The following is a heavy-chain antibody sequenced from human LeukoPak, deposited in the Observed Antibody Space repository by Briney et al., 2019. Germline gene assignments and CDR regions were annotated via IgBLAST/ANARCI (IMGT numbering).Heavy chain of an antibody. J-gene: IGHJ4*02. V-gene: IGHV4-61*02. D-gene: IGHD3-22*01. CDR1: GGSISSGSYY. CDR3: GRWSLDSGVYPTIIFDS. CDR2: IYTSGST. Sequence: SQTLSLTCTVSGGSISSGSYYWSWIRQPAGKGLEWIGRIYTSGSTNYNPSLKSRVTISVDTSKNQFSLKLSSVTAADTAVYYCGRWSLDSGVYPTIIFDSGGREPRAPVSS.